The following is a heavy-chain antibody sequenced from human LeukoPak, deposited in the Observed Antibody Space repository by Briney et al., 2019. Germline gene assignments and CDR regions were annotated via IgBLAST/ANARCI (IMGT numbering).Heavy chain of an antibody. V-gene: IGHV3-74*03. CDR3: ARGRYEFDY. CDR2: IEFEGSGT. D-gene: IGHD3-3*01. J-gene: IGHJ4*02. CDR1: GFTFSSYW. Sequence: GGSLRLSCAASGFTFSSYWMHWVRQVPGKGVVWVSRIEFEGSGTTYADSVKGRFTISRDNAKNTLYLQMNSLRVEDTAIYYCARGRYEFDYWGQGTLVTVSS.